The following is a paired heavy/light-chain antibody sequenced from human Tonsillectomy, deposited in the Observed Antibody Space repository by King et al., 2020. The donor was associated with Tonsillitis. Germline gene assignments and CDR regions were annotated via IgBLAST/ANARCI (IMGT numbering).Light chain of an antibody. CDR1: QSVISNY. CDR2: GAS. CDR3: QHYGTSPWT. Sequence: EIVLTQSPGTLSLSPGERTTLSCRASQSVISNYLAWYQQKPSQAPRLLIYGASSRATGIPDRFSGSGSGTDFTLTISRLEPEDFAVYYCQHYGTSPWTFGQGTKVEIK. J-gene: IGKJ1*01. V-gene: IGKV3-20*01.
Heavy chain of an antibody. CDR3: ARGGSYRLAAFDI. D-gene: IGHD1-26*01. V-gene: IGHV4-61*01. Sequence: QVQLQDSGPGLVKPSETLSLTCTVSGGSVSSDNYYWNWIRQPPGKGLEWIGCIYYSGTTYYNPSLQSRVTMSVDTSRNQFSLNLKSVTAADTALYYCARGGSYRLAAFDIWGQGTMVTVSS. CDR2: IYYSGTT. J-gene: IGHJ3*02. CDR1: GGSVSSDNYY.